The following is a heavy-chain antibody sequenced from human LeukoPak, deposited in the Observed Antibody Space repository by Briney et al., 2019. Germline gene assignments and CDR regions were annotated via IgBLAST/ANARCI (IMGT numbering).Heavy chain of an antibody. D-gene: IGHD1-1*01. CDR3: ARGHRYSPDS. V-gene: IGHV1-18*01. CDR2: IRAYNGNT. CDR1: GYTFTNSG. J-gene: IGHJ4*02. Sequence: ASVKVSCKASGYTFTNSGITWVRQAPGQGPEWMGWIRAYNGNTNYAQKLQGRVTMTTDTSTSTAYMELRSLRSDDTAVYYCARGHRYSPDSWGQGTLVTVSS.